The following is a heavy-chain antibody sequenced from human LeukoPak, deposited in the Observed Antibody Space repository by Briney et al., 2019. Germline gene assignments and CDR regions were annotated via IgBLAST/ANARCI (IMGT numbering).Heavy chain of an antibody. V-gene: IGHV3-20*04. J-gene: IGHJ4*02. D-gene: IGHD3-3*01. CDR1: GFTFSSYA. CDR2: INWNGGST. Sequence: GGSLRLSCAASGFTFSSYAMSWVRQAPGKGLEWVSGINWNGGSTGYADSVKGRFTISRDNAKNSLYLQMNSLRAEDTALYYCARFWSGYSDYWGQGTLVTVSS. CDR3: ARFWSGYSDY.